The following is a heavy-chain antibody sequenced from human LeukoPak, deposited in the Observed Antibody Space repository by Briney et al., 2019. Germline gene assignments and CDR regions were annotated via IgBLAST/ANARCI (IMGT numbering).Heavy chain of an antibody. CDR2: INSDGSST. J-gene: IGHJ3*02. CDR1: GFTFSSYW. D-gene: IGHD3-22*01. CDR3: ARVGNYYDSSGYDAFGI. Sequence: GSLRLSCAASGFTFSSYWMHWVRQAPGKGLVWVSRINSDGSSTSYADSVKGRFTISRDNAKNTLYLQMNSLRAEDTAVYYCARVGNYYDSSGYDAFGIWGQGTTVTVSS. V-gene: IGHV3-74*01.